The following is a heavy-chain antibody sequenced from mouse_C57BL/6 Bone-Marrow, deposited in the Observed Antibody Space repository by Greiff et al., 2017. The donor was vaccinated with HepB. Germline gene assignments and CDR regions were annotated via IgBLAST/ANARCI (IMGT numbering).Heavy chain of an antibody. D-gene: IGHD2-4*01. CDR1: GFNIKDDY. Sequence: VQLQQSGAALVRPGASVKLSCTAPGFNIKDDYMHWVKQRPEQGLEWIGWIDPENGDTEYASKFQGKATITADTSSNTAYLQLSSLTSEDTAVYYQLRLRRDYFDYWGQGTTLTVSS. V-gene: IGHV14-4*01. CDR3: LRLRRDYFDY. CDR2: IDPENGDT. J-gene: IGHJ2*01.